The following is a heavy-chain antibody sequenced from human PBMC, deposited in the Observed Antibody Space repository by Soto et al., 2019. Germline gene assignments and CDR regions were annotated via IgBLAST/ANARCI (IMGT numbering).Heavy chain of an antibody. Sequence: QVQLQESGPGLVKPSGTLSLTCAVSSGSITSSNWWSWVRQPPGKGLEWIGEIFHNGNPYYNPSLKRRVTMSVDTSKNQFSLNLGSVTAADTAVYYCARRTWGMDVWGQVTTVTVSS. CDR2: IFHNGNP. D-gene: IGHD2-8*01. CDR3: ARRTWGMDV. J-gene: IGHJ6*02. CDR1: SGSITSSNW. V-gene: IGHV4-4*02.